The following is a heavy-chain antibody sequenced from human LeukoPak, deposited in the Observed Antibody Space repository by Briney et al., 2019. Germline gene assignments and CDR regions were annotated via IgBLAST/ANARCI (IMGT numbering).Heavy chain of an antibody. D-gene: IGHD3-3*01. CDR2: IIPIFGTA. CDR3: ARYAFWSGYLYFDY. V-gene: IGHV1-69*13. CDR1: GYTLTELS. Sequence: ASVKVSCKVSGYTLTELSMHWVRQATGQGLEWMGGIIPIFGTANYAQKFQGRVTITADESTSTAYMELSSLRSEDTAVYYCARYAFWSGYLYFDYWGQGTLVTVSS. J-gene: IGHJ4*02.